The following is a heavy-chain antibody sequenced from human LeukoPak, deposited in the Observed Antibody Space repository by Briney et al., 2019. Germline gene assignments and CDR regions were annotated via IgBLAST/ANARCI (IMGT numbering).Heavy chain of an antibody. CDR1: GFTFSSYS. CDR3: ARDRRAFEGYGMDV. CDR2: ISSSYI. J-gene: IGHJ6*02. D-gene: IGHD2/OR15-2a*01. Sequence: AGGSLRLSCAASGFTFSSYSMNWVRQAPGKGLEWVSSISSSYIYYADSVKGRFTISRDNAKNSLYLQMNSLRAEDTAVYYCARDRRAFEGYGMDVWGQGTTVTVSS. V-gene: IGHV3-21*01.